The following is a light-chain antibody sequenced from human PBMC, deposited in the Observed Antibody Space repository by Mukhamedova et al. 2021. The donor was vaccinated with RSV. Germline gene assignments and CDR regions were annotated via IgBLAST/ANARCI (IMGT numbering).Light chain of an antibody. CDR3: QQYGDLCT. V-gene: IGKV1-33*01. Sequence: GIGVSLNWYQRKPGKAPELLIYDVSNLKAGVPSRFSGGGSGTDFTLTISSLQPEDVATYFCQQYGDLCTFGQGTTV. J-gene: IGKJ2*02. CDR2: DVS. CDR1: GIGVS.